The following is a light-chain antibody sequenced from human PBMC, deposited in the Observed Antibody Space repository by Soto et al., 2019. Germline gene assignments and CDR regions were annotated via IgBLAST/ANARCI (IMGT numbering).Light chain of an antibody. CDR3: SSYTSSSTPYV. J-gene: IGLJ1*01. Sequence: LTQPASVSGSPGQSVTISCTGTSSDVGGYNYVSWYQQHPGKAPKLMIYDVSNRPSGVSNRFSGSKSGNTASLTISGLQAEDEADYYCSSYTSSSTPYVFGTGTKVTVL. CDR1: SSDVGGYNY. CDR2: DVS. V-gene: IGLV2-14*01.